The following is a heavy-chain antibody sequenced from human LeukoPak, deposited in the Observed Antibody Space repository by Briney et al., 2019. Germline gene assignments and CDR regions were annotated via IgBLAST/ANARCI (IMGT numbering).Heavy chain of an antibody. J-gene: IGHJ4*02. V-gene: IGHV1-8*01. Sequence: ASVKVSCEASGYTFTSYDINWVRQATGQGLEWMGWMNPNSGNTGYAQKFQGRVTMTRNTSISTAYMELSSLRSEDTGVYYCARGVEMATIEAYWGQGTLVTVSS. CDR2: MNPNSGNT. D-gene: IGHD5-24*01. CDR1: GYTFTSYD. CDR3: ARGVEMATIEAY.